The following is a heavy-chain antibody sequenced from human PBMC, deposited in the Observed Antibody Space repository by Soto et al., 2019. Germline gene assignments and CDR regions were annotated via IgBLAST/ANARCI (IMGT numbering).Heavy chain of an antibody. Sequence: GGSLRLSCAASGFTFSSYSMNWVRQAPGKGLEWVSYISSSSSISYADSVKGRFTISRDNAKNTLYLQMSSLRAEDTAVYYCAKRTSMSGNYYFDYWGQGTLVTVSS. CDR2: ISSSSSI. D-gene: IGHD3-10*01. CDR1: GFTFSSYS. V-gene: IGHV3-21*05. J-gene: IGHJ4*02. CDR3: AKRTSMSGNYYFDY.